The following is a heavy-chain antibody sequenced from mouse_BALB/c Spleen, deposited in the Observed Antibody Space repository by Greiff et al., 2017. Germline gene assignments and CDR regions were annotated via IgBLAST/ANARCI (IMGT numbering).Heavy chain of an antibody. J-gene: IGHJ4*01. V-gene: IGHV5-6-5*01. CDR1: GFTFSSYA. CDR3: ARDGYYERGAMDY. D-gene: IGHD2-3*01. Sequence: EVQGVESGGGLVKPGGSLKLSCAASGFTFSSYAMSWVRQTPEKRLEWVASISSGGSTYYPDSVKGRFTISRDNARNILYLQMSSLRSEDTAMYYCARDGYYERGAMDYWGQGTSVTVSS. CDR2: ISSGGST.